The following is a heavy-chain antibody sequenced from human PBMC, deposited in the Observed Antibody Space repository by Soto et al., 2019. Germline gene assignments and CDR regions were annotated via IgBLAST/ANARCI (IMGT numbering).Heavy chain of an antibody. V-gene: IGHV4-59*08. D-gene: IGHD5-18*01. Sequence: PSETLSLTCTASGGSISSYYWSWIRQPPGKGLEWIGYIYYSGSTNYNPSLKSRVTISVDTSKNQFSLELSSVTAADTAVYYCARQGDTAMITLNYWSQGTLVTVSS. CDR1: GGSISSYY. J-gene: IGHJ4*02. CDR3: ARQGDTAMITLNY. CDR2: IYYSGST.